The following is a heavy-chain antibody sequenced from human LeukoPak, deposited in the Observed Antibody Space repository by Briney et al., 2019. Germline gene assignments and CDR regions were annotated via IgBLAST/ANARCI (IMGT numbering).Heavy chain of an antibody. CDR2: IYTSGST. D-gene: IGHD2-2*01. J-gene: IGHJ4*02. CDR1: GGSISSGSYY. V-gene: IGHV4-61*02. Sequence: SETLSLTCTVSGGSISSGSYYWRWIRQPGGKGLEWIGRIYTSGSTNYNPSLKSRVTISVDTSKTQFSLKLSSVTAADTAVYYCARDPGGGQAAIYFDYWGQGTLVTVSS. CDR3: ARDPGGGQAAIYFDY.